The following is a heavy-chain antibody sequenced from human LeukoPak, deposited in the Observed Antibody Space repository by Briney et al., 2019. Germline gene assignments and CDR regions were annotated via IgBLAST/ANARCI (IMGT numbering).Heavy chain of an antibody. V-gene: IGHV4-30-4*01. CDR3: ARARGVYLQFDP. CDR1: GGSISSGDYY. D-gene: IGHD3-22*01. Sequence: SETLSLTCTVSGGSISSGDYYWSWIRQPPGKGLEWIGYIYYSGSTYYNPSLKSRVTISVDTSKNQFSLKLGSVTAADTAVYYCARARGVYLQFDPWGQGTLVTVSS. CDR2: IYYSGST. J-gene: IGHJ5*02.